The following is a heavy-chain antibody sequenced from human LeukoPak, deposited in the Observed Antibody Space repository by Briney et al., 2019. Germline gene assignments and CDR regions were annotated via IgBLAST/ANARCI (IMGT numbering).Heavy chain of an antibody. D-gene: IGHD3-22*01. CDR2: IIPILGIA. CDR3: ARLYYYDSSGYSDAFDI. Sequence: ASVKVSCKASGGTFSSYAISWVRQAPGQGLEWMGRIIPILGIANYAQKFQGRVTITADKSTSTAYMELRSLRSDDTAVYYCARLYYYDSSGYSDAFDIWGQGTMVTVSS. V-gene: IGHV1-69*04. J-gene: IGHJ3*02. CDR1: GGTFSSYA.